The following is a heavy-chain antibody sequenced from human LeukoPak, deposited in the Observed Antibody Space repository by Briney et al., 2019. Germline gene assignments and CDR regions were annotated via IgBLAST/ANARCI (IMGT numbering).Heavy chain of an antibody. Sequence: SETLSLTCTVSGGSISSSTYYWGWIRQPPGKGLEWIGSIYYSGSTYYNPSLKSRVTISIDTSKSQFSLKLSSVTAADTAVYYCARDYDSSGYYYYDMDVWGQGTTVTVSS. D-gene: IGHD3-22*01. CDR2: IYYSGST. J-gene: IGHJ6*02. CDR3: ARDYDSSGYYYYDMDV. CDR1: GGSISSSTYY. V-gene: IGHV4-39*07.